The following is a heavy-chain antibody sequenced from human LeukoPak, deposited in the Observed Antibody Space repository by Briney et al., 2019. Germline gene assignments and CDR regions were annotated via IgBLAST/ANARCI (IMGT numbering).Heavy chain of an antibody. J-gene: IGHJ4*02. CDR2: MNPNSGNT. V-gene: IGHV1-8*01. D-gene: IGHD2-2*01. CDR1: GYTFTSYD. CDR3: ARSWGVVPAATVDY. Sequence: ASVKVSCQASGYTFTSYDINWVRQATGQGLEWMGWMNPNSGNTGYAQKFQGRVTMTRNTSISTAYMELSSLRSEDTAVYYCARSWGVVPAATVDYWGQGTLVTVSS.